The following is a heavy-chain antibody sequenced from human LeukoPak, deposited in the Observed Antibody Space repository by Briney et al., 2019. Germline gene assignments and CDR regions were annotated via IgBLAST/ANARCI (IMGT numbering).Heavy chain of an antibody. Sequence: ASVKASCKASGYTFTSYGISWVRQAPGQGLEWMGWISAYNGNTNYAQKLQGRVTMTTDTSTSTAYMELRSLRSDDTAVYYCARDSAGYYDILTGYFKSPPYYFDYWGQGTLVTVSS. J-gene: IGHJ4*02. CDR3: ARDSAGYYDILTGYFKSPPYYFDY. V-gene: IGHV1-18*01. D-gene: IGHD3-9*01. CDR2: ISAYNGNT. CDR1: GYTFTSYG.